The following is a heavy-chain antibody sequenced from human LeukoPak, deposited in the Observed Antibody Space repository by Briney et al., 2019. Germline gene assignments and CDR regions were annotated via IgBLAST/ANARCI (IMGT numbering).Heavy chain of an antibody. J-gene: IGHJ4*02. CDR1: GGSISSNSYY. Sequence: PSETLSLTCTVSGGSISSNSYYWGWIRQSPGKGLEWIGEINHSGSTNYNPSLKSRVTISVDTSKNQFSLKLSSVTAADTAVYYCARGSGYYGIDYWGQGTLVTVSS. V-gene: IGHV4-39*07. CDR2: INHSGST. D-gene: IGHD3-3*01. CDR3: ARGSGYYGIDY.